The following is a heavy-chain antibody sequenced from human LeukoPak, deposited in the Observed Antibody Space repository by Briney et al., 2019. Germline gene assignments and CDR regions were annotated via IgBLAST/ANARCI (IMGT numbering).Heavy chain of an antibody. J-gene: IGHJ5*02. CDR1: GFTFSSYW. D-gene: IGHD4-17*01. CDR2: INSDGSST. V-gene: IGHV3-74*01. Sequence: GGSLRLSCAASGFTFSSYWMHWVRQAPGKGLVWVSRINSDGSSTSYADSVKGRFTISRDNSKNTLYLQMNSLRAEDTAVYYCAKDRGGYGDYGWFDPWGQGTLVTVSS. CDR3: AKDRGGYGDYGWFDP.